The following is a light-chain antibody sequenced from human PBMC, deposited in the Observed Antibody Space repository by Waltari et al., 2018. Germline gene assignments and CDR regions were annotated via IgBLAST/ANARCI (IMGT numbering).Light chain of an antibody. J-gene: IGLJ2*01. Sequence: QSVLTQPPSASGTPGQRITISCSGSSSNIGTETVTWYQQLPGTAPTLLIYSNNQRPSGVPDRVSGSKSGTSASLAISGLQPEDEADYYCASWDNSLNVVVFGGGTKLTVL. CDR3: ASWDNSLNVVV. CDR1: SSNIGTET. CDR2: SNN. V-gene: IGLV1-44*01.